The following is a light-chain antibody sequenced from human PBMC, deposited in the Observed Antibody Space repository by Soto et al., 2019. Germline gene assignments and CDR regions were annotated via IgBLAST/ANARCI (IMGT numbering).Light chain of an antibody. CDR2: DVS. CDR1: QSINRY. CDR3: QLRT. Sequence: EIVLTQSPATLSLSPGDRATLSCRTSQSINRYLAWYQQKPGQAPRLLIYDVSNRAAGIPARFSGSGSGTDFTLTISSLEPEDFAVYYCQLRTFGQGTKLEIK. V-gene: IGKV3-11*01. J-gene: IGKJ2*01.